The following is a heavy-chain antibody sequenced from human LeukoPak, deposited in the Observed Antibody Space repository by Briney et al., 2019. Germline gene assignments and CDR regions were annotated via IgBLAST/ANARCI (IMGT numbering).Heavy chain of an antibody. CDR3: ARARYQLPRPGFGGSVAGSTYFDY. D-gene: IGHD2-2*01. J-gene: IGHJ4*02. CDR1: GFTFSSYA. V-gene: IGHV3-30*04. CDR2: ISYDGSNK. Sequence: GGSLRLSCAASGFTFSSYAMHWVRQAPGKGLEWVAVISYDGSNKYYADSVKGRFTISRDNSKNTLYLQMNSLRAEDTAVYYCARARYQLPRPGFGGSVAGSTYFDYWGQGILVTVSS.